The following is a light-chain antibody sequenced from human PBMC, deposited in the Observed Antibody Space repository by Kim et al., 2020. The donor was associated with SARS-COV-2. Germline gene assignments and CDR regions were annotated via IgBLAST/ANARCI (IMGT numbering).Light chain of an antibody. J-gene: IGLJ2*01. V-gene: IGLV7-46*01. CDR3: LLSFGAPRPV. CDR1: TEPVNIGLH. CDR2: DTS. Sequence: GGTVTLTGASGTEPVNIGLHPYWFQKKPGQAPRTLIFDTSNRHSWTPARFSGSLLGGKGALTLSGAQPEDEAEYYCLLSFGAPRPVFGGGTQLTVL.